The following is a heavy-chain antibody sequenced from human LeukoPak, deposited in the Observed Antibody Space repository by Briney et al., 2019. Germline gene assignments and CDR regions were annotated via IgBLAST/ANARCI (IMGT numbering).Heavy chain of an antibody. CDR2: INPNSGGT. CDR1: GYTFTGYY. CDR3: ARGRDIVVVPAAFDY. V-gene: IGHV1-2*02. Sequence: GASVKVSCKASGYTFTGYYMHWVRQAPGQGLGWMGWINPNSGGTNYAQKFQGRVTMTRDTSISTAYMELSRLRSDDTAVYYCARGRDIVVVPAAFDYWGQGTLVTVSS. J-gene: IGHJ4*02. D-gene: IGHD2-2*01.